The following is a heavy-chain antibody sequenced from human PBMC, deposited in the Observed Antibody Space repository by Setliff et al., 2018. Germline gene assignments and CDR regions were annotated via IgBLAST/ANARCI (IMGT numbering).Heavy chain of an antibody. CDR3: ARFYWRGGAFDI. CDR1: GYTFTGYY. J-gene: IGHJ3*02. D-gene: IGHD2-15*01. CDR2: INPNSGGT. V-gene: IGHV1-2*02. Sequence: WASVKVSCKTSGYTFTGYYMHWVRQAPGQGLEWMGWINPNSGGTNYAQKFQGRVTMTRDTSISTAYMELSRLRSDDTAVYYCARFYWRGGAFDIWGQGTMVTVS.